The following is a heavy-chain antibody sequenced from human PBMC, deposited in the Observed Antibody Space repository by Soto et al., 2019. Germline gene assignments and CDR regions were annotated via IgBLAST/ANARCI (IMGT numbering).Heavy chain of an antibody. D-gene: IGHD6-19*01. Sequence: PGGSHRHSSTSSGLNFISYWMSWVRQAPRKGLEWVSYISSTGSTRYYAESVKGRFSISRDNAKNTLYQQLNSRRAEDTAVYYWASDSTAVAGLFDYWSQGTLVTVSS. CDR3: ASDSTAVAGLFDY. J-gene: IGHJ4*02. CDR2: ISSTGSTR. CDR1: GLNFISYW. V-gene: IGHV3-11*01.